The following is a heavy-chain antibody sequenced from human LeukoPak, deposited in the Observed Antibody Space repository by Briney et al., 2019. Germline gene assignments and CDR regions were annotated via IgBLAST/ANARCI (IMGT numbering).Heavy chain of an antibody. CDR3: ARQRSLTGTTPYFDY. CDR2: IYYSGST. D-gene: IGHD1-7*01. J-gene: IGHJ4*02. V-gene: IGHV4-59*11. CDR1: GGSISSHY. Sequence: SETLSLTCTVSGGSISSHYWSWIRQPPGKGLEWIGYIYYSGSTNYNPSLKSRVTISVDTSKNQFSLKLSSVTAADTAVYYCARQRSLTGTTPYFDYWGQGTLVTVSS.